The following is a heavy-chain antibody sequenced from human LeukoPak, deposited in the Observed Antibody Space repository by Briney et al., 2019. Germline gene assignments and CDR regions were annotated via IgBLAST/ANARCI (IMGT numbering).Heavy chain of an antibody. CDR3: ANIFLTTVTTGYYGMDV. D-gene: IGHD4-17*01. J-gene: IGHJ6*02. CDR2: ISGSGGST. V-gene: IGHV3-23*01. Sequence: GGSLRLSCAASGFTFSSYAMSWVRQAPGKGLEWVSAISGSGGSTYYADSVKGRFTISRDNSKNTLYLQMNSLRAEDTAVYYCANIFLTTVTTGYYGMDVWGQGTTVTVSS. CDR1: GFTFSSYA.